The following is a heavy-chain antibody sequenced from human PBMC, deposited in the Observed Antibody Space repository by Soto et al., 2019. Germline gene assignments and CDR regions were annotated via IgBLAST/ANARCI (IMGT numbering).Heavy chain of an antibody. V-gene: IGHV1-3*01. CDR1: GYTFTSYA. Sequence: QVQLVQSGAEVKKPGASVKVSCKASGYTFTSYAMHWVRQAPGQRLEWMGWINAGNGNTKYSQKFQGRVTITRDTSASTAYMELSSRRSEDTAVYYCARDQPSSAADYWGQGTLVTVSS. CDR3: ARDQPSSAADY. D-gene: IGHD6-25*01. J-gene: IGHJ4*02. CDR2: INAGNGNT.